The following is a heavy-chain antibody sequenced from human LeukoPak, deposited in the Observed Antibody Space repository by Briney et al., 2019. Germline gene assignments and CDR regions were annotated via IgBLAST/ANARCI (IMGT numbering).Heavy chain of an antibody. Sequence: PGGSLRLSCAASGFIFDDHAMHWVRQAPGKGLEWVSGISGNSGSIGYADSVKGRFTISRDNAKNSLYLQMNSLRAEDTALYYCTKGSGSWVDYWGQGTLVTVSS. D-gene: IGHD2-15*01. V-gene: IGHV3-9*01. CDR1: GFIFDDHA. J-gene: IGHJ4*02. CDR3: TKGSGSWVDY. CDR2: ISGNSGSI.